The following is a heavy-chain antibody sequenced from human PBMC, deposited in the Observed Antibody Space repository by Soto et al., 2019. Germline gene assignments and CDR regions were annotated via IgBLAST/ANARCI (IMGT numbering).Heavy chain of an antibody. CDR1: GCTFSSYA. Sequence: SVKVSCKASGCTFSSYAISWVRQAPGQGLGWMGGIIPIFGTANYAQKFQGRVTITADESTSTAYMELSSLRSEDTAVYYCARRAYCSSTSCSDYYYGMDVWGQGTTVTVSS. D-gene: IGHD2-2*01. CDR2: IIPIFGTA. CDR3: ARRAYCSSTSCSDYYYGMDV. V-gene: IGHV1-69*13. J-gene: IGHJ6*02.